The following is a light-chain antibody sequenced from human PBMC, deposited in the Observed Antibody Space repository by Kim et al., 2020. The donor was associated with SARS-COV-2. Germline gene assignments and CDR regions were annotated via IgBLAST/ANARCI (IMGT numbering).Light chain of an antibody. J-gene: IGLJ2*01. CDR1: SLRSYY. CDR2: GKN. Sequence: VALGPTVRITCQGDSLRSYYATWYQQKPGQAPIVVMYGKNNRPSGIPDRFSGSSSGNTASLTITGTQAGDEADYYCNSRDSNDNVLFGGGTKLTVL. CDR3: NSRDSNDNVL. V-gene: IGLV3-19*01.